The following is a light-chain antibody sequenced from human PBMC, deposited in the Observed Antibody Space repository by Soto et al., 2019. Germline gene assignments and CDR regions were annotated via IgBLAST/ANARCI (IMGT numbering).Light chain of an antibody. CDR3: QQRSNWIT. V-gene: IGKV3-11*01. CDR2: DAS. CDR1: QSVSSN. J-gene: IGKJ5*01. Sequence: TQSPATLSLSPGERATLSCRASQSVSSNLAWYQQKPGQAPRLLIYDASNRATGIPARFSGSGSGTDFTLTISSLEPEDFAVYYCQQRSNWITFGQGTRLEI.